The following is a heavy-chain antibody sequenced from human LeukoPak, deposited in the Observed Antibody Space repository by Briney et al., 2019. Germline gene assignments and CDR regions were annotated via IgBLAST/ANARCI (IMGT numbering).Heavy chain of an antibody. D-gene: IGHD1-14*01. CDR1: GFTFSRYG. V-gene: IGHV3-30*18. CDR2: ISFDGSHE. Sequence: GRSLRLSCSASGFTFSRYGMHWAPPAPGKGLEVVAVISFDGSHEYYADSVKGRFTVSRDTSKNTLYLQMNSLRAEDTAVYYCAKQEIGTTWSVGYWGQGTLVTVSS. J-gene: IGHJ4*02. CDR3: AKQEIGTTWSVGY.